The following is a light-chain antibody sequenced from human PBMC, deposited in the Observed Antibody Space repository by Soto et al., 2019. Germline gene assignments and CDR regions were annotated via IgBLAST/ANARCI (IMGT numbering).Light chain of an antibody. J-gene: IGKJ5*01. CDR2: DAS. CDR3: QQYDNLPVT. Sequence: DIQMTQSASCLSASVGDRVTITYQASQDISNYLNWYQQKPGKAPKLLIYDASNLETGVPSRFSGSGSGTDFTFTISSLQPEDIATYYCQQYDNLPVTFGQGTRLEIK. V-gene: IGKV1-33*01. CDR1: QDISNY.